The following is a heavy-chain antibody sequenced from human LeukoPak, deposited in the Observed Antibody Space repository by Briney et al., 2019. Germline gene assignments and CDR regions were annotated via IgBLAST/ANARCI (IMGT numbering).Heavy chain of an antibody. Sequence: ASVKVSCKAYGYTFTYHGFSWVRQAPGQGLEWMGWISSYNGNTNYLEKFQGRLTMTTDTSTSTTYMELSSLRSEDTAVYYCARAKKYCSSTSCYPWYFDYWGQGTLVTVSS. CDR1: GYTFTYHG. CDR2: ISSYNGNT. V-gene: IGHV1-18*01. CDR3: ARAKKYCSSTSCYPWYFDY. D-gene: IGHD2-2*01. J-gene: IGHJ4*02.